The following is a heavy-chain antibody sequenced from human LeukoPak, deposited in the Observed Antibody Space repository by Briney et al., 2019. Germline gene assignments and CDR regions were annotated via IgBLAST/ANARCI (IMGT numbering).Heavy chain of an antibody. CDR2: ISSSSSYI. CDR1: GFTFSSYS. Sequence: GGSLGLSCAASGFTFSSYSMNWVRQAPGKGLEWVSSISSSSSYIYYADSVKGRFTISRDNSKNTLYLQMNSLRAEDTAVYYCARDKDFGSGSYLYYFDYWGQGTLVTVSS. D-gene: IGHD3-10*01. J-gene: IGHJ4*02. CDR3: ARDKDFGSGSYLYYFDY. V-gene: IGHV3-21*01.